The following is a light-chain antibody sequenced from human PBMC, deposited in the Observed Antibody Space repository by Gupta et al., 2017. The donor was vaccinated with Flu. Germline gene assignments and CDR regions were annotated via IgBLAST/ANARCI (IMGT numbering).Light chain of an antibody. Sequence: QFLLTQPPSASGAPGQRVTTPCSGSSLNIGSNSVSWFQQFPGMAPKLLIYSDNQRPSGVPDRFSGSKSDTSASLAISGLRSEDEADYYCAAWDDGLYGVLFGGGTKLTVL. CDR3: AAWDDGLYGVL. CDR1: SLNIGSNS. J-gene: IGLJ2*01. V-gene: IGLV1-44*01. CDR2: SDN.